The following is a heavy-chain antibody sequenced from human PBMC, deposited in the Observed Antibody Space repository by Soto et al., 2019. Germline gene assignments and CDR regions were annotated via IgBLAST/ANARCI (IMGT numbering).Heavy chain of an antibody. CDR3: ARDAGYSYGTTFDY. CDR1: GFTLSSYG. V-gene: IGHV3-33*01. J-gene: IGHJ4*02. CDR2: IWYDGSNK. D-gene: IGHD5-18*01. Sequence: GASLRLSXAASGFTLSSYGMHCVRQAPGKGLEWVAVIWYDGSNKYYADSVKGRFTISRDNSKNTLYLQMNSLRAEDTAVYYCARDAGYSYGTTFDYWGQGTLVTVSS.